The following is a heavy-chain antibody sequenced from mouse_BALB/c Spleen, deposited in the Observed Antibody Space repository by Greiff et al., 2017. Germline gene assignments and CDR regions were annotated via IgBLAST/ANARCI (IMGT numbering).Heavy chain of an antibody. V-gene: IGHV1S34*01. D-gene: IGHD3-3*01. Sequence: LVKTGASVKISCKASGYSFTGYYMHWVKQSHGKSLEWIGYISCYNGATSYNQKFKGKATFTVDTSSSTAYMQFNSLTSEDSAVYYCARSRGRSYAMDYWGQGTSVTVSS. CDR3: ARSRGRSYAMDY. J-gene: IGHJ4*01. CDR2: ISCYNGAT. CDR1: GYSFTGYY.